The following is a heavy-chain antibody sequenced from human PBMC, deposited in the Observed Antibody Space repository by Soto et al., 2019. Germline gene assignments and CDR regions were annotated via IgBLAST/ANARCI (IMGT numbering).Heavy chain of an antibody. Sequence: ASVKVSCKASGGTFSSYTISWVRQAPGQGLEWMGRIIPILGIANYAQKFQGRVTITADKSTSTAYMELSSLRSEDTAVYYCARDPTPSGAYCSGGSCYSRPDWYFDLWGRGTLVTVSS. CDR3: ARDPTPSGAYCSGGSCYSRPDWYFDL. D-gene: IGHD2-15*01. CDR1: GGTFSSYT. CDR2: IIPILGIA. J-gene: IGHJ2*01. V-gene: IGHV1-69*04.